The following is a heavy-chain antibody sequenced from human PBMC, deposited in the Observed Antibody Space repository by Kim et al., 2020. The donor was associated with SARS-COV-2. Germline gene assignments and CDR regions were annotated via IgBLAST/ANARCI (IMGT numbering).Heavy chain of an antibody. Sequence: ADSGQGRFTISRHNSKNTLYLQMNSLRAEDTAVYYCARGGYSNYAGQIDYWGQGTLVTVSS. CDR3: ARGGYSNYAGQIDY. D-gene: IGHD4-4*01. V-gene: IGHV3-53*04. J-gene: IGHJ4*02.